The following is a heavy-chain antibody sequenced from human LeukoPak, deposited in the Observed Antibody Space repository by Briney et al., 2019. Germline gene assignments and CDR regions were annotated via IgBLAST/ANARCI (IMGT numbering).Heavy chain of an antibody. J-gene: IGHJ4*02. V-gene: IGHV3-7*01. D-gene: IGHD1-20*01. Sequence: PGGSLRLSCEASGFIFSTYWMNWVRQAPGKGLEWVANIKDDGSDKYYVDSVKGRFSISKDNAKNALYLQMNSLRVEDTAVYYCVPLNWNPPGDFDRWGQGTLVTVSS. CDR1: GFIFSTYW. CDR3: VPLNWNPPGDFDR. CDR2: IKDDGSDK.